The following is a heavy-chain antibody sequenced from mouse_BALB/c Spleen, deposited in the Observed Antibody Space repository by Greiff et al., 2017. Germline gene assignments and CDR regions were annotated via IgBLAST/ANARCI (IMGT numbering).Heavy chain of an antibody. CDR2: ISSGSSTI. J-gene: IGHJ4*01. Sequence: EVKLMESGGGLVQPGGSRKLSCAASGFTFSSFGMHWVRQAPEKGLEWVAYISSGSSTIYYADTVKGRFTISRDNPKNTLFLQMTSLRSEDTAMYYCARTGKIYYGNPRAMDYWGQGTSVTVSS. CDR3: ARTGKIYYGNPRAMDY. CDR1: GFTFSSFG. V-gene: IGHV5-17*02. D-gene: IGHD2-1*01.